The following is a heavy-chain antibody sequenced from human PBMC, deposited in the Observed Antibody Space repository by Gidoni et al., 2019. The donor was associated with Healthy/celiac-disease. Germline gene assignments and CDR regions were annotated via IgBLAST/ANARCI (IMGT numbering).Heavy chain of an antibody. Sequence: QVQLVESGGGVVQPGRSLRLSCAASGFTFSSYGMHWVRQAPGKGLEWVAVISYDGSNKYYADSVKGRFTISRDNSKNTLYLQMNSLRAEDTAVYYCAKEGGIVGATDFDYWGQGTLVTVSS. J-gene: IGHJ4*02. CDR2: ISYDGSNK. CDR1: GFTFSSYG. V-gene: IGHV3-30*18. D-gene: IGHD1-26*01. CDR3: AKEGGIVGATDFDY.